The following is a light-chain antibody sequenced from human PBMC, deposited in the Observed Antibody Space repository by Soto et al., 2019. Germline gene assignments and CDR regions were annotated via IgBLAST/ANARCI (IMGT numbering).Light chain of an antibody. Sequence: EIVLTQSPGTLSLSRGERATLSCRASQTVSSNYLAWYQQKPGQAPRLLIHGASSRATGIPDRFIGSGSGTDFTLTISRLEPEDFAVYYCQQYGSSPGTFGQGTKVDIK. CDR3: QQYGSSPGT. J-gene: IGKJ1*01. CDR2: GAS. V-gene: IGKV3-20*01. CDR1: QTVSSNY.